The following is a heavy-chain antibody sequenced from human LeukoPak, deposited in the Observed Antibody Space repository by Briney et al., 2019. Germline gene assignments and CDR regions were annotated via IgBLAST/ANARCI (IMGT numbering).Heavy chain of an antibody. CDR3: ARSLGGLRGYIDY. CDR2: IYYSGST. V-gene: IGHV4-59*01. CDR1: GGSISSYY. J-gene: IGHJ4*02. D-gene: IGHD4-23*01. Sequence: SETLSLTCTVSGGSISSYYWSWIRQPPGKGLEWIGYIYYSGSTNYNPSLKSRVTISVDTSKNQFSLKLSSVTAADTAVYYCARSLGGLRGYIDYWGQGTLVTVSS.